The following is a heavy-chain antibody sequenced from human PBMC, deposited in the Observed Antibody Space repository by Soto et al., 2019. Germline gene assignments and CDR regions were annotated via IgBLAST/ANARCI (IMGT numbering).Heavy chain of an antibody. CDR1: GGSISSGGYY. J-gene: IGHJ4*02. CDR3: ARGGIAVAGEDY. Sequence: PSETLSLTCAVSGGSISSGGYYWSWIRQHPGKGLEWIGYIYYSGSTYYNPSLKSRVTISVDTSKNQFSPKLSSVTAADTAVYYCARGGIAVAGEDYWGQGNLVTVSS. V-gene: IGHV4-31*11. D-gene: IGHD6-19*01. CDR2: IYYSGST.